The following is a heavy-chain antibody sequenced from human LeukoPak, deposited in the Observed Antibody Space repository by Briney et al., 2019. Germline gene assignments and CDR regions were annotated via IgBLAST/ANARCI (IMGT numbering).Heavy chain of an antibody. J-gene: IGHJ2*01. Sequence: SSETLSLTCAVSGASISGSGYYWGWIRQPPGKGLEWIGNIYSSGSTYYNASLQSRVTISIDTSMNQFSLRLNSVTAADTAVYYCARVSSSWYQDWYFDLWGRGTLVTVSS. CDR2: IYSSGST. V-gene: IGHV4-39*07. D-gene: IGHD6-13*01. CDR3: ARVSSSWYQDWYFDL. CDR1: GASISGSGYY.